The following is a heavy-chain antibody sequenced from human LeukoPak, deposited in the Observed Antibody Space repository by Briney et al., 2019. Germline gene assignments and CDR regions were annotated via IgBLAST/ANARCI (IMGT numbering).Heavy chain of an antibody. CDR3: ARRLWFGELYIDY. V-gene: IGHV4-61*02. CDR2: IYTSGST. Sequence: SETLSLTCTVSGGSISSGSYYWSWIRQPAGKGLEWIGRIYTSGSTNYNPSLKSRVTISVDTSKNQFSLKLSSVTAADTAVYYCARRLWFGELYIDYWGQGTLVTVSS. D-gene: IGHD3-10*01. CDR1: GGSISSGSYY. J-gene: IGHJ4*02.